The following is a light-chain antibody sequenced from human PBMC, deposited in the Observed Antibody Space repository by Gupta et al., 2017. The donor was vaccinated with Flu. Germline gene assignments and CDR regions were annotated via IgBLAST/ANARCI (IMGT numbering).Light chain of an antibody. CDR3: ATWDSSLSSVV. CDR1: SSNIWNNY. CDR2: DNN. V-gene: IGLV1-51*01. J-gene: IGLJ3*02. Sequence: TQXPSXXAAXGXXVXXSXXGSSSNIWNNYVSWYQQIPGTAPKLLIFDNNKRPSGIPDRLSASKSGTTATLGITELQTGDEADYYCATWDSSLSSVVFGGGTKLTVL.